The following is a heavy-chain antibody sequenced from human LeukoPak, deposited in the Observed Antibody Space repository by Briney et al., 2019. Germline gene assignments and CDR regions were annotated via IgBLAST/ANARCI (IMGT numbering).Heavy chain of an antibody. CDR1: GGSISSSSYY. D-gene: IGHD3-16*01. Sequence: PSETLSLTCTVSGGSISSSSYYWGWIRQPPGKGLEWIGSIYYSGSTYYNPSLKSRVTISVDTSKNQFSLKLSSVTAADTAVYYCASQSLRIGGYVVFDYWGQGTLVTVSS. J-gene: IGHJ4*02. CDR2: IYYSGST. V-gene: IGHV4-39*01. CDR3: ASQSLRIGGYVVFDY.